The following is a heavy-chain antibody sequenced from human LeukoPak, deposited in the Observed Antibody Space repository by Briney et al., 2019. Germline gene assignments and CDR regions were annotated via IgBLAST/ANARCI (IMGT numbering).Heavy chain of an antibody. CDR3: AKAADYYDSSGSYDEYFQH. CDR2: IWYDGSNK. Sequence: PGGSLRLSCAASGFTFSSYGMHWVRQAPGKGLEWVAVIWYDGSNKYYADSVKGRFTISRDNSKNTLYLQMNSLRAEDTAVYYCAKAADYYDSSGSYDEYFQHWGQGTLVTVSS. J-gene: IGHJ1*01. CDR1: GFTFSSYG. V-gene: IGHV3-30*02. D-gene: IGHD3-22*01.